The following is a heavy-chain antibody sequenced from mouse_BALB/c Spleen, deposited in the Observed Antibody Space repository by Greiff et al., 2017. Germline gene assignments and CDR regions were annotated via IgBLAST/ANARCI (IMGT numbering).Heavy chain of an antibody. V-gene: IGHV1-69*02. CDR3: TRAELGLQFAY. CDR1: GYTFTSYW. D-gene: IGHD3-1*01. CDR2: IYPSDSYT. J-gene: IGHJ3*01. Sequence: QVQLQQPGAELVRPGASVKLSCKASGYTFTSYWINWVKQRPGQGLEWIGNIYPSDSYTNYNQKFKDKATLTVDKSSSTAYMQLSSPTSEDSAVYYCTRAELGLQFAYWGQGTLVTVSA.